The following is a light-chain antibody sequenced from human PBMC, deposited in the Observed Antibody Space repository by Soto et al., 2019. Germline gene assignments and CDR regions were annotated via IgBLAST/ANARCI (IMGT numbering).Light chain of an antibody. CDR2: GAF. J-gene: IGKJ2*01. CDR3: QQYYSIPYT. Sequence: EIVMTQSPATLSVSPGETATLSCRASQSVSYNLAWYQQKPGQGPRLLIYGAFTRATGIPARFSGSGSGTEFTLTISSLQAEDVAVYYCQQYYSIPYTFGQGTKLEIK. CDR1: QSVSYN. V-gene: IGKV3-15*01.